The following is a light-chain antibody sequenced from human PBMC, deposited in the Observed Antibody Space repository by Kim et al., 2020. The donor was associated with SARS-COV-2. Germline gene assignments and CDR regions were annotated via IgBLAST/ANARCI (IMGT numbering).Light chain of an antibody. CDR1: SNNVCNQG. Sequence: LTQPPSMSKGLGQTATLTCTGNSNNVCNQGAAWLQQHQGHPPKLLSYRNNNRPSGISERLSASSSGNTASLTLSGHQPEDGADYYCSAWNSSLSSWVFGGGTHLSVL. CDR3: SAWNSSLSSWV. CDR2: RNN. J-gene: IGLJ3*02. V-gene: IGLV10-54*01.